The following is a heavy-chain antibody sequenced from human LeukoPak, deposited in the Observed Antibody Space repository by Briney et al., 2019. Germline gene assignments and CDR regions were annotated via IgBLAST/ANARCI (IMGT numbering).Heavy chain of an antibody. CDR2: IYYSGST. Sequence: SETLSLTCTVSGGSISSYYWSWIRQPPGKGLEWIGYIYYSGSTNYNPSLKRRVTITVDTSKNQFSLKLSSVTAADTAVYYCARVGLLRFWAFDIWGQGTMVTVSS. D-gene: IGHD3-3*01. CDR1: GGSISSYY. V-gene: IGHV4-59*01. J-gene: IGHJ3*02. CDR3: ARVGLLRFWAFDI.